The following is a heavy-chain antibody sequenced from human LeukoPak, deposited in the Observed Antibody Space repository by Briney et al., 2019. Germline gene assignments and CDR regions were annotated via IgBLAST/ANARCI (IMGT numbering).Heavy chain of an antibody. CDR3: VRDPSYSSGWYPYFFDY. D-gene: IGHD6-13*01. V-gene: IGHV3-48*01. J-gene: IGHJ4*02. Sequence: GGSLRLSCAASEFTLSNYSVNWVRQAPGKGLEWVSYISSSSSTIYYADSVKGRFTISRDNAKNAVYLQMNSLRAEDTAVYYCVRDPSYSSGWYPYFFDYWGQGTQVTVSS. CDR2: ISSSSSTI. CDR1: EFTLSNYS.